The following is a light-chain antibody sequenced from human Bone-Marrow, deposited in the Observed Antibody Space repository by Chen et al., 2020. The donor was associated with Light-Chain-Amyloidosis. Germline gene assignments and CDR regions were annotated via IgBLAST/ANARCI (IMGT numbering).Light chain of an antibody. CDR2: LAS. V-gene: IGKV2-28*01. Sequence: QSPQSLAVTPGESASTSCTSNQSLMQNNGYSFLDWYLQKPGQSPQLLIYLASDRVSGVPDRFSGSGSGKDFTLKITSVEADDVGVYFCMQTLQPLRTFGQGTKLEI. CDR3: MQTLQPLRT. CDR1: QSLMQNNGYSF. J-gene: IGKJ2*01.